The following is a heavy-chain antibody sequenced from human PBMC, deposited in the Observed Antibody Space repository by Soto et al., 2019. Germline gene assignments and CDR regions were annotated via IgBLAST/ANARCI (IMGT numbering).Heavy chain of an antibody. CDR3: ARGDYSFDN. V-gene: IGHV4-30-4*01. CDR2: IYYTGST. J-gene: IGHJ4*02. Sequence: QVQLQESGPGLVKPSQTLSLICTVSGGSIDSGDDHWSWIRQPPGKGLEWIGYIYYTGSTYYNPSLNSRVTISLDSSQNPFSLKLSSMTAADTAVYYCARGDYSFDNWGQGTLVTVSS. CDR1: GGSIDSGDDH.